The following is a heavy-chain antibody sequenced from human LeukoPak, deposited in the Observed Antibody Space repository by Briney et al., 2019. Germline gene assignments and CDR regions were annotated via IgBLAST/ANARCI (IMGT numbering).Heavy chain of an antibody. CDR2: IIPIFGTA. CDR1: GYTFTSYW. V-gene: IGHV1-69*13. D-gene: IGHD6-19*01. Sequence: SVKVSCKASGYTFTSYWIQWVRQAPGQGLEWMGGIIPIFGTANYAQKFQGRVTITADESTSTAYMELSSLRSEDTAVYYCARGAEDSSGWYGEFDYWGQGTLVTVSS. J-gene: IGHJ4*02. CDR3: ARGAEDSSGWYGEFDY.